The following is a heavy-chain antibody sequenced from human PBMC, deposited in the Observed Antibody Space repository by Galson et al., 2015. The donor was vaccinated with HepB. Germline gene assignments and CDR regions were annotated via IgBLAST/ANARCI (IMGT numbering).Heavy chain of an antibody. CDR2: ISSTSRYI. CDR3: ARVYDGDDAGEDYGMDV. CDR1: GFTFSSYF. V-gene: IGHV3-21*01. J-gene: IGHJ6*02. Sequence: SLRLSCAASGFTFSSYFMNWVRQAPGKGLEWVAYISSTSRYIYYADSVKGRFTISRDNDKNSLYLQMNSLRADDTAVYYCARVYDGDDAGEDYGMDVWGPGATVTVSS. D-gene: IGHD4-17*01.